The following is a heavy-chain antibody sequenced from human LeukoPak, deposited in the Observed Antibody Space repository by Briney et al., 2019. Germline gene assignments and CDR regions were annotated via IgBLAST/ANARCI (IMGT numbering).Heavy chain of an antibody. CDR1: GGSISSYY. D-gene: IGHD3-22*01. V-gene: IGHV4-4*07. CDR3: ASGVASSGHFDY. CDR2: IYTSGST. J-gene: IGHJ4*02. Sequence: NPSETLSLTCTVSGGSISSYYWSWIRQPAGKGLEWIGRIYTSGSTNYNPSPKSRVTMSVDTSKNQFSLKLSSVTAADTAVYYCASGVASSGHFDYWGQGTLVTVSS.